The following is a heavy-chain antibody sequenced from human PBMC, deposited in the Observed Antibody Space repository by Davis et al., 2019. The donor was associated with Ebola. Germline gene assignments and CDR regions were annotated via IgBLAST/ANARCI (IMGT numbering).Heavy chain of an antibody. CDR2: INHSGST. D-gene: IGHD6-13*01. CDR1: GGSFSGYY. J-gene: IGHJ4*02. V-gene: IGHV4-34*01. Sequence: MPGGSLRLSCAVYGGSFSGYYWSWIRQPPGKGLEWIGEINHSGSTNYNPSLKSRVTISLDTSKNQFSLKLSSVTAADTAVYYYARGGRQQLVRRTVFDYWGQGTLVTVSS. CDR3: ARGGRQQLVRRTVFDY.